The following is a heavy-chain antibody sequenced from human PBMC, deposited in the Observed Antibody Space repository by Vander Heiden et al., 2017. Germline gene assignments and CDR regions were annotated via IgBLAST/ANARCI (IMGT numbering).Heavy chain of an antibody. J-gene: IGHJ4*02. Sequence: QVRLVQSGPEVKKPGASVKVSCKVSGYTFSTYAISWVRQAPGQGLEWMGWISAYSGDTNYAQKIQGRVTMTTDTSTSTAYMELRSLTSDDTAVYFCARDTSTCTYWGQGTLVTVSS. CDR1: GYTFSTYA. CDR3: ARDTSTCTY. D-gene: IGHD2-8*01. V-gene: IGHV1-18*01. CDR2: ISAYSGDT.